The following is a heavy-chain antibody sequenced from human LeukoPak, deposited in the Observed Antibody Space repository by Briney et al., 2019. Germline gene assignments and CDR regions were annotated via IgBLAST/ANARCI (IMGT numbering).Heavy chain of an antibody. Sequence: PGGSLRLSCAASGFTFSSYSMNWVRQAPGKGLEWVSSISSSSSYIYYADSVKGRFTISRDNAKNSLYLQMNSLRAEDTAVYYCARGSIQAERGYSYGCRYWGQGTLVIVSS. CDR2: ISSSSSYI. V-gene: IGHV3-21*01. D-gene: IGHD5-18*01. CDR1: GFTFSSYS. CDR3: ARGSIQAERGYSYGCRY. J-gene: IGHJ4*02.